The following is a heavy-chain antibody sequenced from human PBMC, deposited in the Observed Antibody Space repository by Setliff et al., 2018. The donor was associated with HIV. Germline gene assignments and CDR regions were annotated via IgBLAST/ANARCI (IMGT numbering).Heavy chain of an antibody. D-gene: IGHD1-26*01. CDR1: GYNFKEHY. Sequence: GASVKVSCKTSGYNFKEHYIHWVRQAPGQGLEWMGQINPNTGKTKFTQKSQDRVTVTRDTSINTVYMDLVRLRYDDTAIYYCARGFFSGTYHYFDFWGQGSLVTVSS. V-gene: IGHV1-2*06. CDR2: INPNTGKT. CDR3: ARGFFSGTYHYFDF. J-gene: IGHJ4*01.